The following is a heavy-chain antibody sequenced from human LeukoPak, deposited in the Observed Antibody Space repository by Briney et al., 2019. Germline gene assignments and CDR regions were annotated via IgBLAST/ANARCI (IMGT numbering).Heavy chain of an antibody. CDR1: GGSISRYY. Sequence: SETLSLTCTVSGGSISRYYWSWIRQPAGKGLEWIGRLYTSGSTNYNPSLTSRVTMSVDTSKNQFSLKLSSVTAADTAVYYCARDRHIVVVTARRGNWFDPWGQGTLVTVSS. CDR2: LYTSGST. D-gene: IGHD2-21*02. V-gene: IGHV4-4*07. J-gene: IGHJ5*02. CDR3: ARDRHIVVVTARRGNWFDP.